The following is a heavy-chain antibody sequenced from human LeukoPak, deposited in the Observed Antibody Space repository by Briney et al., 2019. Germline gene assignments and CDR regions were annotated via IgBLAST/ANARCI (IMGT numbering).Heavy chain of an antibody. CDR3: AREGLPSGATKIFDY. CDR1: GFTFTSYS. Sequence: GGSLRHSCAVSGFTFTSYSMHWVRQAPGKGLEWVSCIRTVTSSIYYADAVKGRFTVSRDNAKNSLYLEMNSLRAEDTAVYYCAREGLPSGATKIFDYWGQGTLDAVSS. D-gene: IGHD2-15*01. J-gene: IGHJ4*02. V-gene: IGHV3-21*01. CDR2: IRTVTSSI.